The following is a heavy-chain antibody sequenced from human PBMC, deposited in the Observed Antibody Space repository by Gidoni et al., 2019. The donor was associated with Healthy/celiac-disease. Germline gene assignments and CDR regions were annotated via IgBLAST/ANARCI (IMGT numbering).Heavy chain of an antibody. CDR3: ARGGYGSGTVYYGMDV. V-gene: IGHV3-13*05. CDR1: GFTVRRYD. D-gene: IGHD3-10*01. Sequence: VQLVGSGGGFVQPGGALGPSCGASGFTVRRYDMHWVRQATGKGLEWVSAIGTAGDPYYPGSVKGRFTISRENAKNSLYLQMNSLRAGDTAVYYCARGGYGSGTVYYGMDVWGQGTTVTVSS. CDR2: IGTAGDP. J-gene: IGHJ6*02.